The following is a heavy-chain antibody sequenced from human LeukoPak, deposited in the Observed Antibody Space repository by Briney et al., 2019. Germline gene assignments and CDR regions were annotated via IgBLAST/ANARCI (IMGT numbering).Heavy chain of an antibody. CDR2: VYYSGST. J-gene: IGHJ4*02. D-gene: IGHD2-2*01. V-gene: IGHV4-59*12. Sequence: SETLSLTCTVSGGSISSYYWSWIRQPPGRGLEWIGYVYYSGSTNYNPSLKSRVTISVDTSKNQFSLKLSSVTAADTAVYYCAREIVVVPAAIRTFDYWGQGTLVTVSS. CDR3: AREIVVVPAAIRTFDY. CDR1: GGSISSYY.